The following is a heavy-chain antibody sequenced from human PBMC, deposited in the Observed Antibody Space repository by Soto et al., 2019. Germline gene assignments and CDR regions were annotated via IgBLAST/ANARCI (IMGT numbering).Heavy chain of an antibody. J-gene: IGHJ3*02. D-gene: IGHD4-17*01. CDR3: ARGMTTVTRDAFDI. CDR2: ISSSGTTI. CDR1: DFTFSDYY. V-gene: IGHV3-11*01. Sequence: PGGSLRLSCTSFDFTFSDYYMTWVRQAPGKGLEWVSFISSSGTTIYYADSVKGRFTISRDNAKNSLYLQMNSLRAEDTAVYYCARGMTTVTRDAFDIWGQGTMVTVSS.